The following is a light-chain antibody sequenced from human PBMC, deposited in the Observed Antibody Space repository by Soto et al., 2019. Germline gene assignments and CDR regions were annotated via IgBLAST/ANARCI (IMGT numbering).Light chain of an antibody. V-gene: IGKV1-5*03. J-gene: IGKJ1*01. CDR1: QTISSW. Sequence: DIQMTQSPSTLSGSVGDRVTITCRASQTISSWLAWYQQKPGKAPKLLIYKASTLKSGVPSRFSGSGSGTEFTLTISSLQPDDFATYYCQHYKSYSGAFGQGTKVELK. CDR2: KAS. CDR3: QHYKSYSGA.